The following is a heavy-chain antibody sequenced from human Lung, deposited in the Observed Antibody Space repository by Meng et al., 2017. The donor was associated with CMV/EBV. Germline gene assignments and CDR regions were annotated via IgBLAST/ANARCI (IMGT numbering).Heavy chain of an antibody. V-gene: IGHV3-30*02. D-gene: IGHD2-2*01. J-gene: IGHJ5*01. CDR2: IHHAGGYK. CDR1: GFSFGIYG. CDR3: AKVSAGNCATASCPPDS. Sequence: GESLKIPCAASGFSFGIYGMDWVRQAPGKGLEWVAYIHHAGGYKQYADSVMGRITISRDNSKNTLSLQMNSLRGEDTALYFCAKVSAGNCATASCPPDSWGQGTLVTVSS.